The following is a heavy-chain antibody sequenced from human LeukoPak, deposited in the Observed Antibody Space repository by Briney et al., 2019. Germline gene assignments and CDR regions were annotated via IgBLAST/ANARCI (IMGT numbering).Heavy chain of an antibody. CDR3: AREGRDRTFDY. Sequence: SETLSLTCTVSGGSISSGGYFWSWIRQHPGKGLEWIGYIYYSGSTYYNPSLKSRVTISVDTSKNQFSLKLSSVTAADTAVYYCAREGRDRTFDYWGQGTLVTVSS. CDR1: GGSISSGGYF. CDR2: IYYSGST. J-gene: IGHJ4*02. V-gene: IGHV4-31*03.